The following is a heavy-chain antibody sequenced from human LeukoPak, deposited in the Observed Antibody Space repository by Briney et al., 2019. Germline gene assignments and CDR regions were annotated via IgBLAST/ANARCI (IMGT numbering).Heavy chain of an antibody. V-gene: IGHV4-59*01. CDR2: INYSGRT. Sequence: SGTLSLTCTGSGGSIASYYWSWIRQSPGKRLEWIASINYSGRTKLNPSLQSRVTISLDMSNSHFSLQLRSVTAADTAIYYCARLLDYNNSGDPDTFDIWGQGTMVTVFS. D-gene: IGHD3-22*01. CDR3: ARLLDYNNSGDPDTFDI. CDR1: GGSIASYY. J-gene: IGHJ3*02.